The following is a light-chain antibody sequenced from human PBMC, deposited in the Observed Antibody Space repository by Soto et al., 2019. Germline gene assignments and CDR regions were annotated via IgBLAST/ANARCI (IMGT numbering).Light chain of an antibody. CDR2: EDN. V-gene: IGLV6-57*03. CDR1: GGSITSGY. Sequence: NFMLTQPHSVSESPGKTVTISCTRSGGSITSGYVQWYQQRPGSAPTTVIYEDNQRPSGVRDRFSGSIDSSSNSASLTISGLKTEDEADYYCQSYHSSYPYVFGTGTKLTVL. J-gene: IGLJ1*01. CDR3: QSYHSSYPYV.